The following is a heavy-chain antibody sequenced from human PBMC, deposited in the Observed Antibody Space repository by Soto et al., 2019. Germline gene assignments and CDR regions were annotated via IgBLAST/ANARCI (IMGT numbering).Heavy chain of an antibody. CDR1: GFTFDDYA. J-gene: IGHJ4*02. CDR2: ISWNSGSI. CDR3: AKALTGSYLDYFDY. D-gene: IGHD7-27*01. Sequence: SLRLSCAASGFTFDDYAMHWVRQAPGKGLEWVLGISWNSGSIGYADPVKGRFTISRDNAKNSLYLQMNSLRAEDTALYYCAKALTGSYLDYFDYWGQGTLVTVSS. V-gene: IGHV3-9*01.